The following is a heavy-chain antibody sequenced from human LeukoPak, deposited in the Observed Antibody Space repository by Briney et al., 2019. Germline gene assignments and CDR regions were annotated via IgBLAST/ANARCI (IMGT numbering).Heavy chain of an antibody. D-gene: IGHD6-13*01. CDR1: GPSFSSYN. J-gene: IGHJ5*02. V-gene: IGHV3-48*01. CDR3: VAASAFSSSWRS. Sequence: GGSLRLSCVASGPSFSSYNMYWVRQAPGKGPEWVAYITASDTTKYYADSVKGRFAISRDNVKKSLFLQMNSLRGEDTAVYYCVAASAFSSSWRSWGQGTVVTVSS. CDR2: ITASDTTK.